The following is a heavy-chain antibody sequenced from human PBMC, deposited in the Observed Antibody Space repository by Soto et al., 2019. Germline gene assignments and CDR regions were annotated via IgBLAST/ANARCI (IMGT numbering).Heavy chain of an antibody. CDR2: IYYSGST. V-gene: IGHV4-31*03. Sequence: SETLSLTCTVSGGSISSGGYYWSWIRQHPGKGLEWIGYIYYSGSTYYNPSLKSRVTISVDTSKNQFSLKLSSVTAADTAVYYCARVSVVPAAIGDNWFDPWGQGTLVTVSS. J-gene: IGHJ5*02. D-gene: IGHD2-2*01. CDR3: ARVSVVPAAIGDNWFDP. CDR1: GGSISSGGYY.